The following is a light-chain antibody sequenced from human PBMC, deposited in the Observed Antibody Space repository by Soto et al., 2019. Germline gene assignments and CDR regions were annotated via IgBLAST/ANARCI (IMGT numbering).Light chain of an antibody. CDR3: CSYAPSRTLL. V-gene: IGLV2-23*01. CDR2: EGN. Sequence: QAVVTQPASVSGSPGQSITISCTGTSSDVGTYNLVTWYQQHPGKVPKLILYEGNKRPSGVSDRFSASKSGNTASLTISGLQAEDEADYYCCSYAPSRTLLFGGGTKLTVL. CDR1: SSDVGTYNL. J-gene: IGLJ3*02.